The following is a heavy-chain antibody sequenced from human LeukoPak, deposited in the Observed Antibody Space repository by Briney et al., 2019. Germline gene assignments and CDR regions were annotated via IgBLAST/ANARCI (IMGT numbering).Heavy chain of an antibody. Sequence: GGSLRLSCAASGFTFDDYAVHWVRQAPGKGLEWVSGISWNSGSIAYADSVKGRFTISRDNAKNSLYLQMNSLRAEDTALYYCAKSPYYYGMDVWGQGTTVTVSS. CDR3: AKSPYYYGMDV. J-gene: IGHJ6*02. CDR1: GFTFDDYA. V-gene: IGHV3-9*01. CDR2: ISWNSGSI.